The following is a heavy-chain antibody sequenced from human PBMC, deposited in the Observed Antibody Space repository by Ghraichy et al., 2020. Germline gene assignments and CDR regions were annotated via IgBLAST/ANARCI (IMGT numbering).Heavy chain of an antibody. CDR3: AKNACPCSGGSGTPYYFDY. J-gene: IGHJ4*02. V-gene: IGHV3-23*01. CDR1: GFTFSSYV. D-gene: IGHD2-15*01. CDR2: ISGSGGST. Sequence: GGSLRLSCAASGFTFSSYVMSWVRQAPGKGLEWVSAISGSGGSTYYADSVKGRFTISRDNSKNTLYLQMNSLRAEDTAVYYCAKNACPCSGGSGTPYYFDYWGQGTLVTVSS.